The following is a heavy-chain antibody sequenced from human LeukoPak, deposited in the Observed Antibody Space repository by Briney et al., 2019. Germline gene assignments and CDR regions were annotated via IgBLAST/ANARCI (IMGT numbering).Heavy chain of an antibody. CDR3: ARGVLFYYYYYMDV. V-gene: IGHV1-69*01. J-gene: IGHJ6*03. D-gene: IGHD2-21*01. CDR1: GGTFSSYA. Sequence: ASVKVSCKASGGTFSSYAISWVRQAPGQGLEWMGGIIPIFSTANYAQKFQGRVTITADESTSTAYMELSSLRSEDTAVYYCARGVLFYYYYYMDVWGKGTTVTVSS. CDR2: IIPIFSTA.